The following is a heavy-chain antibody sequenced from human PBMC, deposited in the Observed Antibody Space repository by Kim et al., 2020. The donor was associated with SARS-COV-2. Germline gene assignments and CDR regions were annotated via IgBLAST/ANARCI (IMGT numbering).Heavy chain of an antibody. J-gene: IGHJ6*02. CDR3: ARGDKGRGYSYGYYYGMDV. D-gene: IGHD5-18*01. V-gene: IGHV3-11*06. Sequence: GRFTISRDNAKNSRYLQMNSLRAEDTAVYYCARGDKGRGYSYGYYYGMDVWGQGTTVTVSS.